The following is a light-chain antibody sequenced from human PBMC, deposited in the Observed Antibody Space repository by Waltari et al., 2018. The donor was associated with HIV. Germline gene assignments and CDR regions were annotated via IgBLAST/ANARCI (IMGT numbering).Light chain of an antibody. J-gene: IGKJ1*01. CDR3: QQYNEWPRT. V-gene: IGKV3-15*01. CDR2: GPS. Sequence: EIVMTQSPATLSVSPGERATLSCRASQSVSNNLAWYQQTPGQAPRLLIYGPSNRATGTPARFSASGSGTEFTLTISSLQSEDFAIYDCQQYNEWPRTFGQGTKVEIK. CDR1: QSVSNN.